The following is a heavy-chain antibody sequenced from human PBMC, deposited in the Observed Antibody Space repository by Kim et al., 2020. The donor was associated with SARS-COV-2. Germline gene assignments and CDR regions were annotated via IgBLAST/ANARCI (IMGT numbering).Heavy chain of an antibody. CDR2: IYYTGST. J-gene: IGHJ5*02. CDR1: GGSISISTYY. Sequence: SETLSLTCTVSGGSISISTYYWGWIRQSPGKGLEWIGTIYYTGSTYYNPSLKSRLTMSVDTSKNQFSLKLTSVTAADTAVYYCVRLDRKNWFDPWGQGTLVSVSS. V-gene: IGHV4-39*01. CDR3: VRLDRKNWFDP.